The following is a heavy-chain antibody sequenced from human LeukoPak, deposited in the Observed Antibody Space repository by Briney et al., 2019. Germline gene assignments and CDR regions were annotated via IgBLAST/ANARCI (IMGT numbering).Heavy chain of an antibody. D-gene: IGHD3-16*01. CDR3: ARPFVWGLATQGLDY. CDR2: IS. J-gene: IGHJ4*02. Sequence: PGGSLRLSCVASGFSFSSYEMNWVRQAPGKGLEWVSYISAIKGRFTISRDNAEDSLYLQMNSLRAEDTAVYYCARPFVWGLATQGLDYWGQGTLVTVSS. CDR1: GFSFSSYE. V-gene: IGHV3-48*03.